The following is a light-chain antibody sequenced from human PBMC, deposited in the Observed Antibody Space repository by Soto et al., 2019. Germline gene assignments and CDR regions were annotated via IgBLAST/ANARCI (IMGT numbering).Light chain of an antibody. Sequence: IVLTPSPATLSLSPGERATLSCRARQSVSSDLAWYQQKPGQAPRLLIYDASNRATGIPARFSGSGSGTDFTLIISSLEPEDSAVYYCQQFDDSVTFGQGTRLE. CDR2: DAS. CDR1: QSVSSD. V-gene: IGKV3-11*01. J-gene: IGKJ5*01. CDR3: QQFDDSVT.